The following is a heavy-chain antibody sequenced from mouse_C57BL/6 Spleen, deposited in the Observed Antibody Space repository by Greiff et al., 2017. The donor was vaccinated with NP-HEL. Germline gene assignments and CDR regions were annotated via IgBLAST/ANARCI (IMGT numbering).Heavy chain of an antibody. CDR3: ARNQYYGSQAWFAY. J-gene: IGHJ3*01. D-gene: IGHD1-1*01. CDR1: GYTFTSYW. CDR2: IDPSDSYT. Sequence: QVQLKQSGAELVKPGASVKLSCKASGYTFTSYWMQWVKQRPGQGLEWIGEIDPSDSYTNYNQKFKGKATLTVDTSSSTAYMQLSSLTSEDSAVYYCARNQYYGSQAWFAYWGQGTLVTVSA. V-gene: IGHV1-50*01.